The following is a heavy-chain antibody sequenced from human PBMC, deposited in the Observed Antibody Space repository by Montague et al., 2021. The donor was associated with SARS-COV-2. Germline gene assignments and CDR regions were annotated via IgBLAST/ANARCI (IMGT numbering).Heavy chain of an antibody. D-gene: IGHD2-15*01. V-gene: IGHV4-59*08. J-gene: IGHJ4*02. CDR3: ARHYSATLPAVY. Sequence: SETLSLTCTVSGGSISSFYWGWFRQPPGKGLEWIGYISDSGSINYNPSLTSRVTMSVDTSKNQFSLKVNSVTAADTAVYYCARHYSATLPAVYWGQGTLVTVSS. CDR2: ISDSGSI. CDR1: GGSISSFY.